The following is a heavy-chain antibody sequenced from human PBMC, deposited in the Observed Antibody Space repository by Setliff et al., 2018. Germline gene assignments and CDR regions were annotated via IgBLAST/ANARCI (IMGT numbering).Heavy chain of an antibody. CDR1: GGSISSSSYY. Sequence: SETLSLTCTVSGGSISSSSYYWGWIRQPPGKGLEWIGSIYYSGSTYYNPSLKSRLTISRDDSKNTLYLQVNSLRSEDTAVYYCTTDSMFYFDSSGYHVLDYWGQGTLVTVSS. J-gene: IGHJ4*02. CDR2: IYYSGST. D-gene: IGHD3-22*01. CDR3: TTDSMFYFDSSGYHVLDY. V-gene: IGHV4-39*07.